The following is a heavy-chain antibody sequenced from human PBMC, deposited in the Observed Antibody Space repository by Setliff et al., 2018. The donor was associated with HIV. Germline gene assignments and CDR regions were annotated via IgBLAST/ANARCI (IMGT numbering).Heavy chain of an antibody. CDR2: IYYGEST. CDR3: ARGGGGYNFWSGYPSFDY. J-gene: IGHJ4*02. V-gene: IGHV4-59*11. D-gene: IGHD3-3*01. Sequence: SETLSLTCTVSGVAISSHYWSWIRQPPGKGLEWIGSIYYGESTNYNPSLKSRVTISVVTSKNQFSLKLSSVTAADTAVYYCARGGGGYNFWSGYPSFDYWGQGTLVTVSS. CDR1: GVAISSHY.